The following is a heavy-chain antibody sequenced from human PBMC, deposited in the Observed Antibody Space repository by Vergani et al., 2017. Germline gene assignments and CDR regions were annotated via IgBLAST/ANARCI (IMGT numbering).Heavy chain of an antibody. CDR3: AKANPRNSGYDYLYFYHAMDV. D-gene: IGHD5-12*01. CDR1: GFTFNHYA. V-gene: IGHV3-23*01. CDR2: ISGSGGST. J-gene: IGHJ6*01. Sequence: EVQLLESGGGLVQPGGSLRLSCAASGFTFNHYAMNWVRQAPGKGLEWVSGISGSGGSTYYAGSVKGQFTISSDSSKNTLYLQMNSLSAGDTAVYYCAKANPRNSGYDYLYFYHAMDVWGQGTTVIISS.